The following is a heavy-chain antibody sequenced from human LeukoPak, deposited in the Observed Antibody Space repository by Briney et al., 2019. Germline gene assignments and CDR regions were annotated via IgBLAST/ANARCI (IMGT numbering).Heavy chain of an antibody. CDR2: ISGSGGST. J-gene: IGHJ6*03. V-gene: IGHV3-23*01. Sequence: GGSLRLSCAASGFTFSSYAVSWVRQAPGKGLEWVSAISGSGGSTYYADSVKGRFTISRDNSKNTLYLQMNSLRAEDTAVYYCAKEAYGSGSYLIFWYMDVWGKGTTVTVSS. CDR3: AKEAYGSGSYLIFWYMDV. D-gene: IGHD3-10*01. CDR1: GFTFSSYA.